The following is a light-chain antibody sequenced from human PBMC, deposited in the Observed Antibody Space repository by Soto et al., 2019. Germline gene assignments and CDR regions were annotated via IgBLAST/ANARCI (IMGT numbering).Light chain of an antibody. V-gene: IGKV3-20*01. CDR1: QSVSRTS. CDR2: GAT. CDR3: QQYGTSLPLT. Sequence: EIVLTQSPGTLSLSPGDGATLSCRASQSVSRTSLAWYQHKPGQAPRLLIYGATSRTTGIPDMFSGSGSGTAFTLTISRLEPEDFAVYYCQQYGTSLPLTFGGGTKVEI. J-gene: IGKJ4*01.